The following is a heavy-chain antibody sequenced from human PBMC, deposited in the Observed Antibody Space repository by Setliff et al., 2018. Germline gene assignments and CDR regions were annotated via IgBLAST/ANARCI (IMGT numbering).Heavy chain of an antibody. J-gene: IGHJ6*03. CDR1: GFTFSSYG. CDR2: ISSTSSYI. CDR3: ARDLNVDDCGGDCHLPFYYYYLDV. Sequence: GGSLRLSCAASGFTFSSYGMNWVRQAPGKGLEWVSSISSTSSYIYYAESLKGRFTISRDNAKNSLYLQVNSLRAEDTGVYYCARDLNVDDCGGDCHLPFYYYYLDVWGKGTTVTVSS. V-gene: IGHV3-21*01. D-gene: IGHD2-21*02.